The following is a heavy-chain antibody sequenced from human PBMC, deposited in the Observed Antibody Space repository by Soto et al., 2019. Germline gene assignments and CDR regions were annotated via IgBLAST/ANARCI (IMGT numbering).Heavy chain of an antibody. CDR2: INPGNGNT. V-gene: IGHV1-3*01. Sequence: QVQLVQSGAEVKKPGASVKISCKTSGYTFMTYALHWVRQAPGQRPEWMGWINPGNGNTEYSQKLQGRVTITRDKSGRTVFMEVANMTSEDTAVYYCARVRMLWYGELSHWGQGTQVIVSA. J-gene: IGHJ4*02. D-gene: IGHD3-10*01. CDR1: GYTFMTYA. CDR3: ARVRMLWYGELSH.